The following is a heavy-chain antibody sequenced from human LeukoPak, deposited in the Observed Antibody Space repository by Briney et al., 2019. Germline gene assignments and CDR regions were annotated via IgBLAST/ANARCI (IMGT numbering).Heavy chain of an antibody. Sequence: GGSLRLSCAASGFAFSDYYMTWIRQAPGKGLEWVSYISSGGTTIYYADSVKGRFTTSRDNAKNSLYLQMNSLRAEDTAVYYCARARLSVAGDYFDYWGQGTLVTVSS. CDR3: ARARLSVAGDYFDY. J-gene: IGHJ4*02. CDR1: GFAFSDYY. V-gene: IGHV3-11*01. CDR2: ISSGGTTI. D-gene: IGHD6-19*01.